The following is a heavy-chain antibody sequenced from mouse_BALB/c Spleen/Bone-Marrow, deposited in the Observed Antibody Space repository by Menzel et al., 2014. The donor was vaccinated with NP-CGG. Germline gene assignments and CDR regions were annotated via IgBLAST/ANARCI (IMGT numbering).Heavy chain of an antibody. CDR1: GYAFTSYN. V-gene: IGHV1S135*01. CDR3: ARENYGSSPAY. J-gene: IGHJ3*01. Sequence: EVQLQQSGPELVKPGASVKVSCKASGYAFTSYNMYWVKQSHGKSLEWIVYIDPYNGGTSYNQKFKGKATLTVDKSSSTAYMHLSSLTSEDSAVYYCARENYGSSPAYWGQGTLVTVSA. CDR2: IDPYNGGT. D-gene: IGHD1-1*01.